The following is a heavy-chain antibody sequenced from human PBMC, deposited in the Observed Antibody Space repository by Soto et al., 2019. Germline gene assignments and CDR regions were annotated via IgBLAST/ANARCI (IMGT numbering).Heavy chain of an antibody. CDR2: IYHSGST. CDR3: AREVLRYSRGFDP. Sequence: PSETLSLTCAVSGGSISSSNWWSWVRQPPGKGLEWIGEIYHSGSTNYNPSLKSRVTISVDKSKNQFSLKLSSVTAADTAVYYCAREVLRYSRGFDPWGQGTLVTVSS. J-gene: IGHJ5*02. CDR1: GGSISSSNW. V-gene: IGHV4-4*02. D-gene: IGHD6-13*01.